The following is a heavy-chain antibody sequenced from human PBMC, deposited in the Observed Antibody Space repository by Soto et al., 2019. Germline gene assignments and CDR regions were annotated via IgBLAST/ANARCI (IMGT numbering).Heavy chain of an antibody. D-gene: IGHD3-9*01. CDR3: ARDSPTTYDILTGYSLDGMDV. CDR1: GFTVSSNY. J-gene: IGHJ6*02. CDR2: IYSGGST. V-gene: IGHV3-53*01. Sequence: PGGSLRLSCAASGFTVSSNYMSWVRQAPGKGLEWVSVIYSGGSTYYADSVKGRFTISRDNSKNTLYLQMNSPRAEDTAVYYCARDSPTTYDILTGYSLDGMDVWGQGTTVTVSS.